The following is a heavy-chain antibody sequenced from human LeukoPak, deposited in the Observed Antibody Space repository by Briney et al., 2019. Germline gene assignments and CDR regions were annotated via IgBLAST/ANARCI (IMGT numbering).Heavy chain of an antibody. Sequence: ASVKVSCTVSGSTLTKISIDWVRQAPGKGLEWMGSLSPRDGETSHAQKFQGRFNTTADTSTDTAYMEMSSLDSGDTAVYYCATGAMVYDYWGQGTLVIVSS. V-gene: IGHV1-24*01. CDR2: LSPRDGET. CDR3: ATGAMVYDY. CDR1: GSTLTKIS. D-gene: IGHD3-10*01. J-gene: IGHJ4*02.